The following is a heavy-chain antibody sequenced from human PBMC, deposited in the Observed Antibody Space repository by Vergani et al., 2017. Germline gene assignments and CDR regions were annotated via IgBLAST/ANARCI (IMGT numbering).Heavy chain of an antibody. CDR3: ARARGRVVAASVY. V-gene: IGHV4-59*11. CDR1: FNSIRNLY. J-gene: IGHJ4*02. Sequence: QVQLQESGPGLVKSSETLSLTCSVSFNSIRNLYCNWIRQPPGKGLEWIGSIHYSENTNYNPSLKTRVTISVDTSKNQFSLTLTSVTAADTAVYYCARARGRVVAASVYWGQGTLVTVSS. CDR2: IHYSENT. D-gene: IGHD2-15*01.